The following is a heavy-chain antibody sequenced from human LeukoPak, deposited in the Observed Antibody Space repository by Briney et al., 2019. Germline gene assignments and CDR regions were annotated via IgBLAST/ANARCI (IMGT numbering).Heavy chain of an antibody. Sequence: GGSLRLSCAASGFTFSSYAMHWVRQAPGKGLEYVSGISSNGGSTYYAGSVKGRFTISRDNAKNSLFLQMSSLRAEDTAVYFCARGVPSGVDYFDYWGQGTLVTVSS. J-gene: IGHJ4*02. D-gene: IGHD6-19*01. CDR2: ISSNGGST. V-gene: IGHV3-64*02. CDR1: GFTFSSYA. CDR3: ARGVPSGVDYFDY.